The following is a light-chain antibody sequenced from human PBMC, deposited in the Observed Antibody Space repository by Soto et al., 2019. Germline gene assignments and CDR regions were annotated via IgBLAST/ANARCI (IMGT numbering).Light chain of an antibody. CDR2: GNS. V-gene: IGLV1-40*01. Sequence: SVLTQPPSLSGPPGQTVTISCTGSSSNIGAGYDVHWYQQLPGTAPKLLIYGNSNRPSGVPDRFSGSKSGTSASLAITGLQAEDEADYYCQSYDSSLSGSNVFGTGAKVTV. J-gene: IGLJ1*01. CDR1: SSNIGAGYD. CDR3: QSYDSSLSGSNV.